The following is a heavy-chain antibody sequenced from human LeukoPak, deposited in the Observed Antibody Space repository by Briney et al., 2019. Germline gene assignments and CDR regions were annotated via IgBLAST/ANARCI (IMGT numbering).Heavy chain of an antibody. CDR2: IYNSGST. D-gene: IGHD6-13*01. CDR1: GDSFSYFY. CDR3: ARGVVAAAGRTFDF. J-gene: IGHJ4*02. Sequence: SETLSLTCTVSGDSFSYFYWSWIRQPPGKGLGWSGYIYNSGSTNYNPSLKGRVTISLDTSKNQFSLKLSSVTAADTAVYYCARGVVAAAGRTFDFWGQGTLVTVSS. V-gene: IGHV4-59*01.